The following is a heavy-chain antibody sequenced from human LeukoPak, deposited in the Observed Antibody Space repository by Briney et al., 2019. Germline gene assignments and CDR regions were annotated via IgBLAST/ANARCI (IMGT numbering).Heavy chain of an antibody. D-gene: IGHD3-10*01. CDR3: ARDRMVRGITTGDFDY. J-gene: IGHJ4*02. Sequence: SETLSLTCTVSGSSISGYYWSWIRQPAGNGLEWIGRIYTIGTTNYNPSLKSRVTMSVDTSKNQFSLKLTSATAADTAVYYCARDRMVRGITTGDFDYWGQGTLVTVSS. CDR2: IYTIGTT. CDR1: GSSISGYY. V-gene: IGHV4-4*07.